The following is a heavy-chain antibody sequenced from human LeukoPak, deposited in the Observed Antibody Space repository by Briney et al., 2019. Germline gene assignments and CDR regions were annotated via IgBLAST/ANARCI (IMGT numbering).Heavy chain of an antibody. CDR1: GYSFTSHL. J-gene: IGHJ6*04. V-gene: IGHV1-3*01. D-gene: IGHD4-17*01. CDR2: IIAGKGDT. Sequence: ASVKVSCKASGYSFTSHLIHWVRQAPGQSLEWMGWIIAGKGDTKYSQIFQGRLTITRDTSASTAYMELSSLRSEDTAVYYCVRDIPGDYGSDFHGMDVRSKGTTVTVSS. CDR3: VRDIPGDYGSDFHGMDV.